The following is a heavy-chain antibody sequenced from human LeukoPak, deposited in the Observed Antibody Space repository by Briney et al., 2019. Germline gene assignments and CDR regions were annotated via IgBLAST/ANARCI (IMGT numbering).Heavy chain of an antibody. V-gene: IGHV3-7*01. Sequence: PGGSMRLSCAASGFDLTKHWMTRVRQAPGKGLEWVANIRHDGNSIYYVDSVKGRFTISRDNAKNTLYLQMDYLRAEDTAVYYCARENWVKYGDLWSGYLTDWGQGTLITVSS. D-gene: IGHD3-3*01. CDR2: IRHDGNSI. CDR1: GFDLTKHW. J-gene: IGHJ4*02. CDR3: ARENWVKYGDLWSGYLTD.